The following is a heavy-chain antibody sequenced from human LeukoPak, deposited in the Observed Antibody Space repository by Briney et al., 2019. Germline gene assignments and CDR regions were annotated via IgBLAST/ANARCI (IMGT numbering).Heavy chain of an antibody. J-gene: IGHJ4*02. CDR3: ARAPGYSYGLDY. D-gene: IGHD5-18*01. V-gene: IGHV3-53*01. CDR1: GFTVSSNY. CDR2: TYSGGST. Sequence: GGSLRLSCAASGFTVSSNYMSWVRQAPGKGLEWVSVTYSGGSTYYADSVKGRFTISRDNSKNTLYLQMNSLRAEDTAVYYCARAPGYSYGLDYWGQGTLVTVSS.